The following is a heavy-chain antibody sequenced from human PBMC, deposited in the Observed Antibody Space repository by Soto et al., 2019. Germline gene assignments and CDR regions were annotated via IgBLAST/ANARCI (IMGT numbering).Heavy chain of an antibody. CDR2: IWYDGSNK. D-gene: IGHD6-13*01. V-gene: IGHV3-33*01. CDR3: ARDRRTRSSSLDY. J-gene: IGHJ4*02. CDR1: GFTFSSYG. Sequence: ESGGGVVQPGRSLRLSCAASGFTFSSYGMHWVRQAPGKGLEWVAVIWYDGSNKYYADSVKGRFTISRDNSKNTLYLQMNSLRAEDTAVYYCARDRRTRSSSLDYWGQGTLVTVSS.